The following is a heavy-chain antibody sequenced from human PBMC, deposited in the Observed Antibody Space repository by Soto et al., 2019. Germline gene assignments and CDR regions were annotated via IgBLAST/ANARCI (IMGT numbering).Heavy chain of an antibody. CDR2: INPSGGST. Sequence: ASVKVSCKASGYTFTSYYMHWVRQAPGQGLEWMGIINPSGGSTSYAQKFQGRVTMTRDTSTSTVYMELSSLRSEDTAVYYCARTFYFPYYDSSGYYSDIFSHYYYGMDVWGQGTTVTVSS. D-gene: IGHD3-22*01. CDR1: GYTFTSYY. J-gene: IGHJ6*02. V-gene: IGHV1-46*01. CDR3: ARTFYFPYYDSSGYYSDIFSHYYYGMDV.